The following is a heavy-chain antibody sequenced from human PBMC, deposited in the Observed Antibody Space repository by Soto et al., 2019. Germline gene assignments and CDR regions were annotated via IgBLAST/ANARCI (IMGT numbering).Heavy chain of an antibody. V-gene: IGHV4-38-2*01. Sequence: SENLSLTCAASVYSISSGYYRGWIRQPNEQGLEWIGSIYHSGSTYYNPSLKSRVTISVDTSKNQFSLKLSSVTAADTAVYYCARTEDYDSSGYYYTRNWFDPWGQGTLVTVS. D-gene: IGHD3-22*01. CDR1: VYSISSGYY. J-gene: IGHJ5*02. CDR2: IYHSGST. CDR3: ARTEDYDSSGYYYTRNWFDP.